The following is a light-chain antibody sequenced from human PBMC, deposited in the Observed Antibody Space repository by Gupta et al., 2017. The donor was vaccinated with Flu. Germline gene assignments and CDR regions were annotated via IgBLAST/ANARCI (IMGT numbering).Light chain of an antibody. Sequence: QPALTQPPSTSGSPGQSVTISCTGTSSDVGGYNYVSWYQQHPGKAPKLLISEVIKRPSGVPDRFSGSKSGNTASLTVSGRQAEDAADYYCSSYAGGNIWVFGGGTKLTVL. J-gene: IGLJ3*02. V-gene: IGLV2-8*01. CDR1: SSDVGGYNY. CDR2: EVI. CDR3: SSYAGGNIWV.